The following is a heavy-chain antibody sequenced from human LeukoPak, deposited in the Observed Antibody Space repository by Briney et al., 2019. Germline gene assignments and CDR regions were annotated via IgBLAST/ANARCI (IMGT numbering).Heavy chain of an antibody. V-gene: IGHV4-59*12. J-gene: IGHJ4*02. D-gene: IGHD2-8*02. Sequence: SETLSLTCTVSGGFISTYYWSWVRQPPGKGLEWIGYGYYSGSTDYIPSLKSRVTISVDTSKNQFSLKLSSVTAADTAVYYCARVTGVVGYFDYWGQGTLVTVSS. CDR3: ARVTGVVGYFDY. CDR1: GGFISTYY. CDR2: GYYSGST.